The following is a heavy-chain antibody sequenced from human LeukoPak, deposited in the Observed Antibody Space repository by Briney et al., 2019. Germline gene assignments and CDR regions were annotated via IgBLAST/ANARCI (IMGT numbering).Heavy chain of an antibody. J-gene: IGHJ4*02. V-gene: IGHV1-46*02. CDR2: INPSGGST. D-gene: IGHD2-15*01. CDR1: GYTFNNHY. CDR3: AWSQYSGLGDY. Sequence: ASVKVSCKASGYTFNNHYMYWVRQAPGQGLEWMGIINPSGGSTSYAQKFQGRVTMTRDTSTSTVYMELSSLRSEDTAVYYCAWSQYSGLGDYWGQGTLVTVSS.